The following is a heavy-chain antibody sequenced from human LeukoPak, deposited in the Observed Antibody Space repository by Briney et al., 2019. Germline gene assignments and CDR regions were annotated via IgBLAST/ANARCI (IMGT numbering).Heavy chain of an antibody. Sequence: ASVKVSCKASGYTFTSYDINWVRQATGQGLEWMGWMNPNSGNTGYAQKFQGRVTMTRNTSISTAYMELNSLRVEDTATYYCAKDRGIAAANDYWGQGVQVTVSS. J-gene: IGHJ4*02. D-gene: IGHD6-13*01. CDR1: GYTFTSYD. CDR3: AKDRGIAAANDY. V-gene: IGHV1-8*01. CDR2: MNPNSGNT.